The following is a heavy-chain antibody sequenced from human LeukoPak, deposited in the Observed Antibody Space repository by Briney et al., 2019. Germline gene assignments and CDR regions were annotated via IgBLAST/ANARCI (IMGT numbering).Heavy chain of an antibody. CDR2: INPNSGGT. Sequence: ASVKVSCKASGYTFTGYYMHWGRQAPGQGLEWMGWINPNSGGTNYAQKFQGRVTMTRDTSISTAYMELSRLRSDDTAVYYCARNKRGYSYGQTLGYWGQGTLVTVSS. CDR1: GYTFTGYY. D-gene: IGHD5-18*01. J-gene: IGHJ4*02. V-gene: IGHV1-2*02. CDR3: ARNKRGYSYGQTLGY.